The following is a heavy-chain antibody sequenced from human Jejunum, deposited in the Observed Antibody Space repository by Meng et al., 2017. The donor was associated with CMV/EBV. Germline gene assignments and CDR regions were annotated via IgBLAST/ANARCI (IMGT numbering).Heavy chain of an antibody. CDR2: IKQDGSEK. D-gene: IGHD3-10*01. CDR3: ARNARGSGY. CDR1: GFTFSTYW. V-gene: IGHV3-7*01. J-gene: IGHJ4*02. Sequence: SCAASGFTFSTYWMHWVRQAPGKGLEWVANIKQDGSEKYYVDSVKGRFTITRDNAKNSLFLQMNSLRAEDTAMYYCARNARGSGYWGQGTLVTVSS.